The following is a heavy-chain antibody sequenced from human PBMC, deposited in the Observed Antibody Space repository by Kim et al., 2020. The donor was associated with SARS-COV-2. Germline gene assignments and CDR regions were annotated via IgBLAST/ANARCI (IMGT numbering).Heavy chain of an antibody. CDR2: IGTAGDT. J-gene: IGHJ4*02. CDR1: GFTFSSYD. CDR3: ARGRYSSGWLIDY. V-gene: IGHV3-13*04. D-gene: IGHD6-19*01. Sequence: GGSLRLSCAASGFTFSSYDMHWVRQATGKGLEWVSAIGTAGDTYYPGSVKGRFTISRENAKNSLYLQMNSLRAGDTAVYYCARGRYSSGWLIDYWGQGTLVTVSS.